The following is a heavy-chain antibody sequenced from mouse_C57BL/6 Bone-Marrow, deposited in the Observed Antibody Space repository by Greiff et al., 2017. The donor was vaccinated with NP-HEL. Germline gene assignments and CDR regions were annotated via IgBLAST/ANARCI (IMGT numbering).Heavy chain of an antibody. V-gene: IGHV5-4*01. CDR1: GFTFSSYA. Sequence: EVKLMESGGGLVKPGGSLKLSCAASGFTFSSYAMSWVRQTPEKRLEWVATISDGGSYTYYPDNVKGRFTISRDNAKNNLYLQMSHLKSEDTAMYYCARDLVYWGQGTTLTVSS. J-gene: IGHJ2*01. D-gene: IGHD1-1*02. CDR2: ISDGGSYT. CDR3: ARDLVY.